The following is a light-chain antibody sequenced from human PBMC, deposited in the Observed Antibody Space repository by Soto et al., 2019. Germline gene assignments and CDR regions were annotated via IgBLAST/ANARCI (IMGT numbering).Light chain of an antibody. CDR1: RSDVGAYNY. V-gene: IGLV2-14*01. J-gene: IGLJ1*01. CDR2: EVT. CDR3: SSFTSRFTFV. Sequence: QSALTQPASVSGSPGQSIAISCTGTRSDVGAYNYVSWYQQHPGKAPKLMISEVTNRPSGVSDRFSGSKSGNTASLTISGLQVYDEADYYCSSFTSRFTFVFGTGTKLTVL.